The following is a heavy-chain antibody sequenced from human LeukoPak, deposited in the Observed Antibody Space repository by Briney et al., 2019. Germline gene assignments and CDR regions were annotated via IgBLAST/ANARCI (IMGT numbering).Heavy chain of an antibody. CDR2: VTHSGST. D-gene: IGHD3-10*01. CDR1: GDSISSYY. J-gene: IGHJ6*03. CDR3: ARRAAASYGSGSYYGPNYYYYMDV. Sequence: SETLSLTCTVSGDSISSYYWSWIRRPPGKGLEWIGEVTHSGSTNYNPSLKSRVTISLDTSKNQFSLKLSSVTAADTAVYYCARRAAASYGSGSYYGPNYYYYMDVWGKGTTVTISS. V-gene: IGHV4-34*01.